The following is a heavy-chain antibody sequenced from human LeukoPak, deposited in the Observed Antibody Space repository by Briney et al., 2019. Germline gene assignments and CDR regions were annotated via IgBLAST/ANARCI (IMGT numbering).Heavy chain of an antibody. CDR1: GYTFTSYG. D-gene: IGHD6-13*01. V-gene: IGHV1-18*01. CDR2: ISAYNGNT. CDR3: ARQGVGCSWDYFDF. Sequence: ASPKVSCTASGYTFTSYGISWVRQAPGQGVEWMGWISAYNGNTNYAQKLQGRVTMTTDTSTSTAYMELRRLRSDDTAVYSCARQGVGCSWDYFDFWGQGTRVTVSA. J-gene: IGHJ4*02.